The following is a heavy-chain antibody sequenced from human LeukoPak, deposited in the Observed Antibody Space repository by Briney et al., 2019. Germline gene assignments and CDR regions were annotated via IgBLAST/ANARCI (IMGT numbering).Heavy chain of an antibody. J-gene: IGHJ4*02. V-gene: IGHV4-61*01. Sequence: PSETLSLTCTVSGGSISSSNDCWDWIRQPPGKGLEWIGYIYYSGSTNYNPSLKSRVTISVDTSKNQFSLKLSSVTAADTAVYYCARDRHYYDSSGYYAGFDYWGQGTLVTVSS. D-gene: IGHD3-22*01. CDR2: IYYSGST. CDR3: ARDRHYYDSSGYYAGFDY. CDR1: GGSISSSNDC.